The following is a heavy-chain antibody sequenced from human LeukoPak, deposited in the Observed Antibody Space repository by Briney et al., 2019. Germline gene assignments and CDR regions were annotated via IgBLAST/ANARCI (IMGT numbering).Heavy chain of an antibody. D-gene: IGHD3-16*01. CDR3: ARGNYVWGSTNDAFDI. CDR1: GLTVSSNY. CDR2: ISSSSSYI. J-gene: IGHJ3*02. V-gene: IGHV3-21*01. Sequence: GGSLRLSCAASGLTVSSNYMSWVRQAPGKGLEWVSSISSSSSYIYYADSVKGRFTISRDNAKNSLYLQMNSLRAEDTAVYYCARGNYVWGSTNDAFDIWGQGTMVTVSS.